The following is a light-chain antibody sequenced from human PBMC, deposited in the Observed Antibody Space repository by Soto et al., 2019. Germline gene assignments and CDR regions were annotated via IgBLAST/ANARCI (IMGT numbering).Light chain of an antibody. V-gene: IGKV1-39*01. CDR3: QQSYRPPRT. Sequence: DIQMTQSPSSLSASVGYRATITCRASQSISTYLNWYQQKPGKAPKLLMHAASSLERRVPSSFSGSGSGTDFTLTISSLQPEDFATYYCQQSYRPPRTFGQGTKVDIK. J-gene: IGKJ1*01. CDR1: QSISTY. CDR2: AAS.